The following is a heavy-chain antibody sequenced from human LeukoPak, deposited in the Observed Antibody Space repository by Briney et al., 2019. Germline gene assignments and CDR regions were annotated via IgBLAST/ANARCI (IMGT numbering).Heavy chain of an antibody. V-gene: IGHV3-48*01. CDR2: ISSSSSTI. D-gene: IGHD3-22*01. Sequence: GRSLRLSCAASGFIFSTYGIHWVRQAPGKGLEWVSYISSSSSTIYYADSVKGRFTISRGNAKNSLYLQMNSLRAEDTAVYYCARDPSSYYYDSSGYPEYYFDYWGQGTLVTVSS. CDR3: ARDPSSYYYDSSGYPEYYFDY. CDR1: GFIFSTYG. J-gene: IGHJ4*02.